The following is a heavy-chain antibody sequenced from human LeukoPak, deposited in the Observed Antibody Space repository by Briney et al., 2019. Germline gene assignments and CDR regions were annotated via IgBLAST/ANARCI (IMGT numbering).Heavy chain of an antibody. CDR1: GGSISSGGYY. D-gene: IGHD7-27*01. V-gene: IGHV4-30-2*01. CDR3: ARDVWGSGVGY. Sequence: SETLSLTCTVSGGSISSGGYYWSWIRQPPGKGLEWIGYIYHSGSTYYNPSLKSRVTISVDRSKNQFSLKLSSVTAADTAVYYCARDVWGSGVGYWGQGTLVTVSS. CDR2: IYHSGST. J-gene: IGHJ4*02.